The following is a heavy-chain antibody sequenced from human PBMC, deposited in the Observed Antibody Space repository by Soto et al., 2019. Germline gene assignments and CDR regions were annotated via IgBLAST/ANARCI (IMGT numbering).Heavy chain of an antibody. CDR2: INAGNGNT. CDR1: GYTFTSYA. V-gene: IGHV1-3*01. D-gene: IGHD3-10*02. CDR3: ARDGPPLFD. J-gene: IGHJ4*02. Sequence: ASVKVSCKASGYTFTSYAMHWVRQAPGQRLEWMGWINAGNGNTKYSQKLQGRVTMTTDTSTSTAYMELRSLRSDDTAVYYCARDGPPLFDWGQGTLVTVSS.